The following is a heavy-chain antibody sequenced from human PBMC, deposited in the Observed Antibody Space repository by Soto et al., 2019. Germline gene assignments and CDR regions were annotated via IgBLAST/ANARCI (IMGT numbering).Heavy chain of an antibody. V-gene: IGHV1-18*04. CDR1: GYTFTAYG. Sequence: QVQLVQSGAGVKKPGASVKVSCKAAGYTFTAYGITWVRQAPGQGLGWMGWVRGYSGNTNYAQKLHARLTVTTDTYTITAYMDVRSLRSDDTAVYSCARVVKAGDDGDYGRYYVDHWGHGTAVTASS. CDR2: VRGYSGNT. D-gene: IGHD4-17*01. CDR3: ARVVKAGDDGDYGRYYVDH. J-gene: IGHJ4*01.